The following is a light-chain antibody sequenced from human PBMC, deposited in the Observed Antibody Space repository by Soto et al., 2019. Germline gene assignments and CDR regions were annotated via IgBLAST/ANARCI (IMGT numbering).Light chain of an antibody. Sequence: QSALTQPASVSGSPGQSITISCTGTSSDVGGYNYVSWYQQHPGKAPKLLIYDVSNRPSGVSTRFSGSKSGNTASLTISGLQTEDEADYYCSSYTNNSTPLYVVFGGGTKLTVL. J-gene: IGLJ2*01. CDR2: DVS. V-gene: IGLV2-14*01. CDR1: SSDVGGYNY. CDR3: SSYTNNSTPLYVV.